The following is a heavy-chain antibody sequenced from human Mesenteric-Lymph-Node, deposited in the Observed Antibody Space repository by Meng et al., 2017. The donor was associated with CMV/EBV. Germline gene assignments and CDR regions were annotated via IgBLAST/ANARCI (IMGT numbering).Heavy chain of an antibody. Sequence: GGSLRLSCAASGFTFSSYGMHWVRQAPGKGLEWVAVIWYDGSNKYYADSVKGRFTISRDNSKNTLYLQMNSLRAEDTAVYYCAKDLPTVTTIGRFDYWGQGTLVTVSS. CDR3: AKDLPTVTTIGRFDY. CDR2: IWYDGSNK. V-gene: IGHV3-30*02. D-gene: IGHD4-17*01. CDR1: GFTFSSYG. J-gene: IGHJ4*02.